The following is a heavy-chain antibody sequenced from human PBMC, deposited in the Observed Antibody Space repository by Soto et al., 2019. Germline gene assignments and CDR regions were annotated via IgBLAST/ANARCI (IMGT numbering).Heavy chain of an antibody. CDR2: ISYDGSNK. CDR1: GFTFSSYA. Sequence: GESLKISCAASGFTFSSYAMHWVRQAPGKGLEWVAVISYDGSNKYYADSVKGRFTISRDNSKNTLYLQMNSLRAEDTAVYYCARDPTTTDSHKLYFDYWGQGTLVTVSS. D-gene: IGHD2-2*01. CDR3: ARDPTTTDSHKLYFDY. J-gene: IGHJ4*02. V-gene: IGHV3-30-3*01.